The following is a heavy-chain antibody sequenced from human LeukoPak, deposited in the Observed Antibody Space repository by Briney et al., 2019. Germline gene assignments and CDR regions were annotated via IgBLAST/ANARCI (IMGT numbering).Heavy chain of an antibody. CDR3: ARGPSKRYFDY. D-gene: IGHD4-11*01. J-gene: IGHJ4*02. CDR1: GFTVSSNY. Sequence: PGGSLRLSCAASGFTVSSNYMNWVLQAPGKGLEWVSVIYSGGSIYYADSVKGRFTISRDNSKNTLYLQMNSLRAEDTAVYYCARGPSKRYFDYWGQGTLVTVSS. V-gene: IGHV3-66*01. CDR2: IYSGGSI.